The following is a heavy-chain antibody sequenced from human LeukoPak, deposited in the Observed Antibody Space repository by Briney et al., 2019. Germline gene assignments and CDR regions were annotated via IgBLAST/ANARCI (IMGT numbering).Heavy chain of an antibody. CDR2: INSDGSST. V-gene: IGHV3-74*01. Sequence: PGGSLRLSCAASGFTFSSYWMHWVRQAPGKGLVWVSRINSDGSSTSYADSVKGRFTISRDNAKNTLYLQMNSLRAEDTAVYYCARSAYYDILMDYWGQGTLVTVSS. CDR3: ARSAYYDILMDY. CDR1: GFTFSSYW. D-gene: IGHD3-9*01. J-gene: IGHJ4*02.